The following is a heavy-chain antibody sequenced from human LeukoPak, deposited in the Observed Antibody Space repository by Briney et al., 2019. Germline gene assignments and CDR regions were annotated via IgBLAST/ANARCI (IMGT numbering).Heavy chain of an antibody. Sequence: GGSLRLSCAASGLTFSTYNMNWVRQAPGKGLEWVSYIDSSNSPIYYADSVKGRFTISRDDGKNSLYLQMNSLRDEDTAVYYCARDRCSGGSCYFDYWGQGTLVTVSS. D-gene: IGHD2-15*01. CDR1: GLTFSTYN. V-gene: IGHV3-48*02. J-gene: IGHJ4*02. CDR3: ARDRCSGGSCYFDY. CDR2: IDSSNSPI.